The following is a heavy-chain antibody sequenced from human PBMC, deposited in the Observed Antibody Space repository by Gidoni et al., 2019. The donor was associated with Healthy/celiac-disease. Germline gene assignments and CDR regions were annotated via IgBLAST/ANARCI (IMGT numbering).Heavy chain of an antibody. CDR2: IYYSGST. CDR3: ASLTIFGVASYYYGMDV. J-gene: IGHJ6*02. D-gene: IGHD3-3*01. Sequence: QVQLQESGPGLVKPSETLSLTCTVSGGSISSYYWSWIRQPPGKGLEWIGYIYYSGSTNYNPSLKSRVTISVDTSKNQFSLKLSSVTAADTAVYYCASLTIFGVASYYYGMDVWGQGTTVTVSS. V-gene: IGHV4-59*08. CDR1: GGSISSYY.